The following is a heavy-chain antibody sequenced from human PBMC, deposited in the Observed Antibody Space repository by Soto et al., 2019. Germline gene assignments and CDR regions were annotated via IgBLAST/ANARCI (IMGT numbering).Heavy chain of an antibody. Sequence: QVQLVQSGDEVKNPGASVKVSCKPSGYTFTDYHIHWVRQAPGQGLEFMGWINANNGGAGSAQQFQGRLTVTRDTSISTVYMELSNLRSDDTAVYFCVREGGSDSLAPKNTWFDTWGHGTRVTVSS. CDR1: GYTFTDYH. V-gene: IGHV1-2*02. J-gene: IGHJ5*01. CDR3: VREGGSDSLAPKNTWFDT. CDR2: INANNGGA. D-gene: IGHD6-25*01.